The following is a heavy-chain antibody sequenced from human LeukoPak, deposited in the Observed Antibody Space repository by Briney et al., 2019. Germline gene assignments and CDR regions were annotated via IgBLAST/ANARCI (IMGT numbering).Heavy chain of an antibody. D-gene: IGHD6-13*01. CDR2: ISGSGGSI. CDR1: GFTFSSYA. V-gene: IGHV3-23*01. Sequence: GGSLRLSCAASGFTFSSYAMSWVRQAPGKGLEWVSSISGSGGSIYYADSVKGRFTISRDNSNSTLYLQMNSLRAEDTAIYYCAKEAVAAAGPFDYWGQGTLVTVSS. J-gene: IGHJ4*02. CDR3: AKEAVAAAGPFDY.